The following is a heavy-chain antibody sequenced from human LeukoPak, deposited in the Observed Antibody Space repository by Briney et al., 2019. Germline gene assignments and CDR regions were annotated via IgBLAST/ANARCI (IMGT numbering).Heavy chain of an antibody. J-gene: IGHJ5*02. CDR1: GASVTDTL. V-gene: IGHV3-21*01. CDR3: ARSGGPGTYHQLRYNWFDP. D-gene: IGHD3-10*01. CDR2: ITTISHYI. Sequence: PGGSLTLTCTLSGASVTDTLIDWVRQAPGKGLEWLSSITTISHYIYYAGAVRGRFTISRDNAKNSLYLQMNSLRGEDTAVYYCARSGGPGTYHQLRYNWFDPWGQGTLVTVSS.